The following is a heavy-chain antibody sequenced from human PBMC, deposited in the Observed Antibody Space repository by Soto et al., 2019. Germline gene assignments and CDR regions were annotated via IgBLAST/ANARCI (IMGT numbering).Heavy chain of an antibody. CDR2: IYYTGST. CDR1: GDSIGSSTAY. J-gene: IGHJ4*02. CDR3: AKAPAYFDWAH. Sequence: SETLSLTCTVSGDSIGSSTAYWGWIRQPPGKGLEWIGKIYYTGSTYYNPSLKSRVTISVDTSKNQFSLKLRSVTATDTAVYYCAKAPAYFDWAHWGQGTLVTVS. D-gene: IGHD3-9*01. V-gene: IGHV4-39*01.